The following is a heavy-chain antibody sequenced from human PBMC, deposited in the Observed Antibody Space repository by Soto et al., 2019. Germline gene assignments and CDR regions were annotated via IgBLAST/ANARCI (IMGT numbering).Heavy chain of an antibody. CDR1: GYTFTSYY. CDR3: ARGSAQITIFGAPTLMDV. J-gene: IGHJ6*03. V-gene: IGHV1-46*01. D-gene: IGHD3-3*01. CDR2: IIPNIGKT. Sequence: ASVKVSCKASGYTFTSYYMHWVRQAPGQGLEWMGWIIPNIGKTSYAQKFQGRVTMTTDESTSTAYMELSSLRSEDTAVYYCARGSAQITIFGAPTLMDVWGKGTTVTVSS.